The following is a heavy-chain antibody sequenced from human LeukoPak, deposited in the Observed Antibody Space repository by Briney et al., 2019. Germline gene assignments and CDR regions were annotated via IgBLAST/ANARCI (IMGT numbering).Heavy chain of an antibody. Sequence: SETLSLTCTVSGGSISSYYWSWIRQPPGKGLEWSGYIYYSGSTNYNPSLKSRVTISVDTSKNQFSLKLSSVTAADTAVYYCVRAAVAYYYDSSGYYDLPYYFDYWGQGTLVTVSS. D-gene: IGHD3-22*01. CDR1: GGSISSYY. V-gene: IGHV4-59*01. CDR2: IYYSGST. J-gene: IGHJ4*02. CDR3: VRAAVAYYYDSSGYYDLPYYFDY.